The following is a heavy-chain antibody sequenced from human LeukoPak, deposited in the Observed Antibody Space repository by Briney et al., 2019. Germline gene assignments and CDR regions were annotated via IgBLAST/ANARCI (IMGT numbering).Heavy chain of an antibody. CDR1: GYTFTNYY. CDR3: ARVNTVSARCAF. J-gene: IGHJ4*02. V-gene: IGHV1-46*01. Sequence: ASVKVSCKAPGYTFTNYYRQWVRQAPGQGLEWMGLINPSGGSTSYAQKFQGRVTMTWDTSTSTLYMELSSLKSEDTAVYFCARVNTVSARCAFWGQGTLVTVSS. CDR2: INPSGGST. D-gene: IGHD2-8*01.